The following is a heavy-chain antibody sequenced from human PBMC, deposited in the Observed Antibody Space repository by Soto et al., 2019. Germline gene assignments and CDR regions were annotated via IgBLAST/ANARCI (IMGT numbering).Heavy chain of an antibody. CDR1: GYTFTSYD. J-gene: IGHJ6*03. CDR2: MNPNSGNT. V-gene: IGHV1-8*01. D-gene: IGHD3-3*01. Sequence: ASVKVSFKASGYTFTSYDINWVRQATGQGLEWMGWMNPNSGNTGYAQKFQGRVTMTRNTSISTAYMELSSLRSEDTAVYYCARGRYDFWSGYLRFYYYMDVWGKGTTVTVSS. CDR3: ARGRYDFWSGYLRFYYYMDV.